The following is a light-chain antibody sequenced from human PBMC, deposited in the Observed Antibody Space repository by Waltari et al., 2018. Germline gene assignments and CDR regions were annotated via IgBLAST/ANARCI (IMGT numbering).Light chain of an antibody. CDR3: AAWDGSFNGDIL. Sequence: QSVLTQPPSASGTPGQRVTISCSGTSPTIGQNTENWYQQIPGTAPKLLIYNNDKRPSGVPDRFSGSKSGTSASLVISGLQSEDEADYYCAAWDGSFNGDILFGGGTKVTVL. CDR1: SPTIGQNT. J-gene: IGLJ2*01. V-gene: IGLV1-44*01. CDR2: NND.